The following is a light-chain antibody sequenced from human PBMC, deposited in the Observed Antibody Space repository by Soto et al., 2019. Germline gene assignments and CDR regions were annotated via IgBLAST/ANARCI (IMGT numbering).Light chain of an antibody. CDR3: QQYNGYWT. Sequence: GDRVTITCRASQSISVSLAWYQQKPGKAPRLLIYEASNLKSAVPSRFSGSGSGTEYTLTISSLQPDDSASYYCQQYNGYWTFGQGTRVEIK. V-gene: IGKV1-5*03. CDR1: QSISVS. J-gene: IGKJ1*01. CDR2: EAS.